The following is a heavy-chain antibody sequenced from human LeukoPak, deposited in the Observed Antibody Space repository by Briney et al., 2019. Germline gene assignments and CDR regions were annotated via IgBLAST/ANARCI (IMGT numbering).Heavy chain of an antibody. CDR1: GYTFTSYG. J-gene: IGHJ4*02. Sequence: ASVKVSCKASGYTFTSYGISWVRQAPGQGLEWMGWISAYNGNTNYAQKLQGRVTMTTDTSTSTAYMELRSLRSDDTAVYYCARYCSSTSCYAAPKNDYWGQGTLVTVSS. V-gene: IGHV1-18*01. CDR3: ARYCSSTSCYAAPKNDY. D-gene: IGHD2-2*01. CDR2: ISAYNGNT.